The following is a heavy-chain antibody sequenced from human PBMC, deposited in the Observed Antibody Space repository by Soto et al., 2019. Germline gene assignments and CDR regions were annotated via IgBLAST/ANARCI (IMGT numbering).Heavy chain of an antibody. CDR1: GGSISSGGYY. CDR3: ARANYFLPTNWFDP. Sequence: SETLSLTCTVSGGSISSGGYYWSWIRQHPGKGLEWIGYIYYSGSTYYNPSLKSRVTISVDTSKNQFSLKLSSVTAADTAVYYCARANYFLPTNWFDPWGQGTLVTVSS. CDR2: IYYSGST. J-gene: IGHJ5*02. D-gene: IGHD3-10*02. V-gene: IGHV4-31*03.